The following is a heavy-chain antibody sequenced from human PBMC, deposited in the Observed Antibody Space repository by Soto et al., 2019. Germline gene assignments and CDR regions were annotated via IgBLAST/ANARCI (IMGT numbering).Heavy chain of an antibody. V-gene: IGHV1-69*12. J-gene: IGHJ6*02. Sequence: QVQLVQSGAEVKKPGSSVKVSCKASGGTFSSYAISWVRQAPGQGLEWMGGIIPIFGTANYAQKFQGRVTITADESTSTAYMELSSLRSEDTAVYYCARSITGTVSYYYGMDVWGLGTTVTVSS. CDR3: ARSITGTVSYYYGMDV. CDR1: GGTFSSYA. CDR2: IIPIFGTA. D-gene: IGHD1-20*01.